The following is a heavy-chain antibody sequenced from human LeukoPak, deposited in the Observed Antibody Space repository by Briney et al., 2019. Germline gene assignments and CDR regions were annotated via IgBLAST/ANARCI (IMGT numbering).Heavy chain of an antibody. CDR1: GGSISSGDYY. D-gene: IGHD3-22*01. CDR3: ARPYYYDSRIDP. CDR2: MYYSGST. Sequence: SETLSLTCTVSGGSISSGDYYWSWTRQPPGKGLEWIGYMYYSGSTYYNPSLKSRATISVDTSKNQFSLKVRSVTAADTAVYYCARPYYYDSRIDPWGQGTLVTVSS. V-gene: IGHV4-30-4*01. J-gene: IGHJ5*02.